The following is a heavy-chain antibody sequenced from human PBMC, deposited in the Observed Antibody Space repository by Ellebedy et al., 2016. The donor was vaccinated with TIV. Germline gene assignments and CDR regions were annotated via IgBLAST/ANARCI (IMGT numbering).Heavy chain of an antibody. CDR1: GFTFSDYY. CDR3: ARIGVGGLNDTFDM. CDR2: ISTSSGTI. D-gene: IGHD1-26*01. V-gene: IGHV3-11*04. J-gene: IGHJ3*02. Sequence: GESLKISCVASGFTFSDYYMSWIRQAPGKGLEWISYISTSSGTIYYADSVRGRFTISRDNGKNSLYLQMDSLRAEDTAVYYCARIGVGGLNDTFDMWGQGTMVTVSS.